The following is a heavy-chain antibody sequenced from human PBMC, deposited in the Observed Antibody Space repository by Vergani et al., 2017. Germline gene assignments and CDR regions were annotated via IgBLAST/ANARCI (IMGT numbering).Heavy chain of an antibody. Sequence: QVSLVESGGGVVQPGRSLTLTCSASGFGFKNFAMHWVRQAPGKGLEWVATISKDGTHDYYEPSVRGRFAVSRDNLKNTMYLQMDRLMTDDTAVYFCARDGTDIFVSCSDYSHLLYSWGQGILVTVSS. V-gene: IGHV3-30*03. CDR2: ISKDGTHD. CDR1: GFGFKNFA. CDR3: ARDGTDIFVSCSDYSHLLYS. J-gene: IGHJ4*02. D-gene: IGHD3-22*01.